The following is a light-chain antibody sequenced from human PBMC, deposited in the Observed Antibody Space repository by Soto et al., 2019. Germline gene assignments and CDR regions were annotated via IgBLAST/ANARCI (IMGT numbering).Light chain of an antibody. V-gene: IGKV3-11*01. Sequence: IVLTQSPATLSLSPGERATLSCRASQSVSSYLAWYQQKPGQAPKLLIYDASNRATGIPARFSGSGSGTDFTLTISSLEPEDFAVYYCQQRSNWPPITFGQGTRLDIK. CDR3: QQRSNWPPIT. CDR1: QSVSSY. J-gene: IGKJ5*01. CDR2: DAS.